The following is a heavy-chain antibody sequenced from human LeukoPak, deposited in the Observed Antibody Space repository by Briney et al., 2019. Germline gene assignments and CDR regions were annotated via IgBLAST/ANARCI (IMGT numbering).Heavy chain of an antibody. CDR2: IYYSGST. Sequence: SQTLSLTCTVSGGSISSGDYYWSWIRQPPGKGLEWIGYIYYSGSTNYNPSLKSRVTISVDKSKNQFSLKLSSVTAADTAVYYCARDSYYDSSGYYSGYFQHWGQGTLVTVSS. V-gene: IGHV4-30-4*01. CDR3: ARDSYYDSSGYYSGYFQH. J-gene: IGHJ1*01. D-gene: IGHD3-22*01. CDR1: GGSISSGDYY.